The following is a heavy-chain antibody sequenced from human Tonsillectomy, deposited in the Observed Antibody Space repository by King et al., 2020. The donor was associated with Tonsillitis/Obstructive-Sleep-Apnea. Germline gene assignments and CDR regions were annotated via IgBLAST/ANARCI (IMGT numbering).Heavy chain of an antibody. CDR2: ISYDGSNK. CDR3: ARAGRDYDLWSGYPDY. D-gene: IGHD3-3*01. Sequence: VQLVESGGGVVQPGRSLRLSCAASGFTFSSYAMNWVRPAPGKGLEWVAVISYDGSNKFYADSVKGRFTSSRDNSKNTLYLQMNSLRAEDTAVYYCARAGRDYDLWSGYPDYWGQGTLVTVSS. CDR1: GFTFSSYA. V-gene: IGHV3-30*01. J-gene: IGHJ4*02.